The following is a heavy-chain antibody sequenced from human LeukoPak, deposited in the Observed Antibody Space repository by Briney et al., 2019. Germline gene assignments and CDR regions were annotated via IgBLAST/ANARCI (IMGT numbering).Heavy chain of an antibody. D-gene: IGHD5-12*01. CDR1: GGSISSSSYY. Sequence: PSETLSLTCTVSGGSISSSSYYWGWIRQPPGKGLEWIGSIFYSGSAYYNPSLKSRVTISVDTSKNQFSLILTSVTAADTAVYHCARQYIGGFDPWGQGTLVTVSS. CDR3: ARQYIGGFDP. V-gene: IGHV4-39*01. J-gene: IGHJ5*02. CDR2: IFYSGSA.